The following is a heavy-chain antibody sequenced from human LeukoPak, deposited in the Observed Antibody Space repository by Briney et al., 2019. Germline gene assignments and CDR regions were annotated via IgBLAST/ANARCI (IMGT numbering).Heavy chain of an antibody. CDR3: ARGYDEVIWFDP. CDR2: IYHSGTT. Sequence: SDTLSLTCAVSGYSITSSSWWGWIRQTPGKGLEWIGYIYHSGTTYYNPSLQSRVTMSVDTSKNQFSLQLNSVTPEDTAVYYCARGYDEVIWFDPWGQGTLVTVSS. D-gene: IGHD3-16*01. V-gene: IGHV4-28*03. J-gene: IGHJ5*02. CDR1: GYSITSSSW.